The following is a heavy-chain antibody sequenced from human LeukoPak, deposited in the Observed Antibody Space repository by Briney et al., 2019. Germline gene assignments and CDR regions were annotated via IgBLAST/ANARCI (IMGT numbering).Heavy chain of an antibody. J-gene: IGHJ4*02. Sequence: PGGSLRLSCAASGFTFSSSPMHWVRQAPGKGLEWVAFIRFDGTNKYYADSVKGRFTISRDNSKNTLYLQMNSLRAEDTAVYYCAKGYSYGYEYWGQGALVTVSS. CDR3: AKGYSYGYEY. CDR1: GFTFSSSP. D-gene: IGHD5-18*01. CDR2: IRFDGTNK. V-gene: IGHV3-30*02.